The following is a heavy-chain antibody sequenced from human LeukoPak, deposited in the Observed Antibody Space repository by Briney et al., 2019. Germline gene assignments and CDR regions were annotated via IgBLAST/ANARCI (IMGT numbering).Heavy chain of an antibody. Sequence: PSETLSLTCTVSGGSISSYYWSWIRQPPGKGLEWIGYIYYSGSTNYNPSLKSRVTISVDTSKNQFSLKLCSVTAADTAVYYCARGIVANYYYGMDVWGQGTTVTVSS. D-gene: IGHD5-12*01. CDR2: IYYSGST. CDR3: ARGIVANYYYGMDV. CDR1: GGSISSYY. J-gene: IGHJ6*02. V-gene: IGHV4-59*08.